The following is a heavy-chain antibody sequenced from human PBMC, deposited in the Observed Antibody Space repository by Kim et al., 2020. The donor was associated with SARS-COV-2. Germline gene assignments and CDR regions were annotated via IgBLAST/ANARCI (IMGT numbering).Heavy chain of an antibody. J-gene: IGHJ4*02. D-gene: IGHD6-19*01. V-gene: IGHV3-21*01. CDR3: ARDGVAGTFFDY. Sequence: YYADSVKGRFTISRDNAKNSLYLQMNSLRAEDTAVYYCARDGVAGTFFDYWGQGTLVTVSS.